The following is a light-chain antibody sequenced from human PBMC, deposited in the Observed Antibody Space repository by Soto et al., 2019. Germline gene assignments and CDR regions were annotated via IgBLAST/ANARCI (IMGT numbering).Light chain of an antibody. CDR2: WAS. CDR1: QSILNRSNNKNY. Sequence: DIVMTQSPDSLAVSLGERATINCKSSQSILNRSNNKNYLTWYQQKPGQPPKLLIYWASTRESGVPDRFSGSGSGTDFTLPISSLQAEDVAVYYCQQYYKSKWTFGQGTKVEIK. CDR3: QQYYKSKWT. J-gene: IGKJ1*01. V-gene: IGKV4-1*01.